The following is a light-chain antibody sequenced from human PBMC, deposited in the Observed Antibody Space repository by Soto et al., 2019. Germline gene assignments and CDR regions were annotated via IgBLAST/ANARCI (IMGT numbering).Light chain of an antibody. V-gene: IGKV3-15*01. CDR1: QNVNSN. CDR3: QQYNTLHT. J-gene: IGKJ2*01. CDR2: NVS. Sequence: EIAMTQSPATLSVSPGQRATLSCRASQNVNSNLAWYQQKPGHAPSLLMYNVSTRATGFTARFSGSGSGTEFTLTISSLQSEDSAIYYWQQYNTLHTFGQGTKLEIK.